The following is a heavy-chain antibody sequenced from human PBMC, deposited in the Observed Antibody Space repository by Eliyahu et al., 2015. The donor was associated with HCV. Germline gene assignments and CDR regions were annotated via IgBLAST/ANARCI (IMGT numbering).Heavy chain of an antibody. V-gene: IGHV4-59*01. CDR1: GGSIXXXX. Sequence: QVQLQESGPGLVKPSETLSLTCTVSGGSIXXXXWSWIRQPPGKGLEWIGYIHYSGSTNYNPXLXSRVTISLDTSKNQFSLKLTSVTAADTAIYYCASGGGGIAVTGTGGWFDPWGQGTLVTVSS. CDR2: IHYSGST. D-gene: IGHD6-19*01. CDR3: ASGGGGIAVTGTGGWFDP. J-gene: IGHJ5*02.